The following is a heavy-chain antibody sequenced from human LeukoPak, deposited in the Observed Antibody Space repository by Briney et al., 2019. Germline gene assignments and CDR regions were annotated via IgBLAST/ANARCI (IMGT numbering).Heavy chain of an antibody. CDR1: GFTFDDYA. CDR3: AKDRATTHGIDY. V-gene: IGHV3-43D*03. CDR2: ISWDGGST. D-gene: IGHD1-26*01. Sequence: HPGGSLRLSCAASGFTFDDYAMHWVRQAPGKGLEWVSLISWDGGSTYYADSVKGRFTISRDNSKNSLYLQMNSLSAEDTALYYCAKDRATTHGIDYWGQGTLVTVSS. J-gene: IGHJ4*02.